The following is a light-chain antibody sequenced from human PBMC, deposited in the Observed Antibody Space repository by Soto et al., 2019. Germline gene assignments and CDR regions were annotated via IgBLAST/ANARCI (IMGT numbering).Light chain of an antibody. V-gene: IGKV3-15*01. Sequence: ETVMTQSPATLSVSPGERATLSCRASQSISNYFAWYQQKPGQTPRLLIYGASTRATGIPARFSGSGSGTEFTLTISSLQSEDFAVYYCQQYNKWPLSFGQGTKLEIK. CDR3: QQYNKWPLS. CDR1: QSISNY. CDR2: GAS. J-gene: IGKJ2*01.